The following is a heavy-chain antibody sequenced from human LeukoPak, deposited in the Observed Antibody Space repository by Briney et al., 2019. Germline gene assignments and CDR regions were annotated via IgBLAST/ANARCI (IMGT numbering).Heavy chain of an antibody. CDR3: ARHGDIVVVPAAIPVDSPNWFDP. Sequence: SETLSLTCTVSGGSISNYYWSWVRQPPGKGLEWIGYVYYSGSTNYNPSLRSRVTISVDTSKNQFSLKLSSVTAADTAVYYCARHGDIVVVPAAIPVDSPNWFDPWGQGTLVTVSS. V-gene: IGHV4-59*08. CDR2: VYYSGST. J-gene: IGHJ5*02. D-gene: IGHD2-2*01. CDR1: GGSISNYY.